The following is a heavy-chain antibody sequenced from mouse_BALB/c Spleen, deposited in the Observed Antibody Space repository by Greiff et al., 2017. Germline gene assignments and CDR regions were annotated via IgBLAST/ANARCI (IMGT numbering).Heavy chain of an antibody. CDR1: GYTFTDYN. J-gene: IGHJ4*01. CDR3: ARREYYYGSSYDYAMDY. CDR2: INPNNGGT. Sequence: EVQLQQSGPELVKPGASVKIPCKASGYTFTDYNMDWVKQSHGKSLEWIGDINPNNGGTIYNQKFKGKATLTVDKSSSTAYMHLSSLTSEDSAVYYCARREYYYGSSYDYAMDYWGQGTSVTVSS. D-gene: IGHD1-1*01. V-gene: IGHV1-18*01.